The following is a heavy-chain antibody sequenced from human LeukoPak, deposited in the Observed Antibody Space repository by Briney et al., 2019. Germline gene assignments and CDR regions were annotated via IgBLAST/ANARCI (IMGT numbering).Heavy chain of an antibody. Sequence: SETLSLTCTVSGGSISSYYWSWLRQPPGKGLEWIGYIYYSGSTNYNPSLMSRVTISVDTSKNQFSLKLSSVTAADTAVYYCARDLGIAAAGFDYWGQGTLVTVSS. V-gene: IGHV4-59*01. CDR2: IYYSGST. J-gene: IGHJ4*02. CDR3: ARDLGIAAAGFDY. CDR1: GGSISSYY. D-gene: IGHD6-13*01.